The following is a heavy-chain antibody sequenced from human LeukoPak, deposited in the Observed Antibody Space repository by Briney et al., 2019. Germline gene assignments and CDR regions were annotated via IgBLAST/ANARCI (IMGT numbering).Heavy chain of an antibody. Sequence: PSQTLSLTCTVSGGSISSGGYYWSWIRQHPGKGLEWIGYIYYSGSTYYNTSLKSRVIISVDTSKNQFSLKLSSVTAADTAVYYCARDAGTSQEVDYWGQGTLVTVSS. J-gene: IGHJ4*02. CDR3: ARDAGTSQEVDY. CDR1: GGSISSGGYY. V-gene: IGHV4-31*03. CDR2: IYYSGST. D-gene: IGHD1-1*01.